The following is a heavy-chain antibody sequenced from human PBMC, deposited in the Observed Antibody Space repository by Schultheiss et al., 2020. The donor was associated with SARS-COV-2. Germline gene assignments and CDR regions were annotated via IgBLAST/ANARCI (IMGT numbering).Heavy chain of an antibody. J-gene: IGHJ6*02. CDR1: GGSISSYY. V-gene: IGHV4-59*08. D-gene: IGHD3-10*01. CDR2: IYYSGST. CDR3: ARHSGSGSYWGYYYYGMDV. Sequence: SETLSLTCTVSGGSISSYYWSWIRQPAGKGLEWIGSIYYSGSTNYNPSLKSRVTISVDTSKNQFSLKLSSVTAADTAVYYCARHSGSGSYWGYYYYGMDVWGQGTTVTVSS.